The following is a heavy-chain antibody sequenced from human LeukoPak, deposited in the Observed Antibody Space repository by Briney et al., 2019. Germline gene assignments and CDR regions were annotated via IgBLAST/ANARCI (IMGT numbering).Heavy chain of an antibody. J-gene: IGHJ3*02. CDR2: INGGGDAT. V-gene: IGHV3-23*01. Sequence: GGSLRLSCATSGFTFNNNAMSWVRQAPGKGLEWVSAINGGGDATEYADSVRGRFTISRDNPKNSLYLQMNSLRAEDTAVYFCAREGYGYAFDIWGQGTMVTVSS. D-gene: IGHD5-18*01. CDR1: GFTFNNNA. CDR3: AREGYGYAFDI.